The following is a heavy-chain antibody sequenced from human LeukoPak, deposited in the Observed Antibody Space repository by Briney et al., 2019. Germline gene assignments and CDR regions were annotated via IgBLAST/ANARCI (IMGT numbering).Heavy chain of an antibody. CDR1: GGSISSSSYY. D-gene: IGHD6-13*01. CDR2: IYYSGST. J-gene: IGHJ6*02. Sequence: AETLSLTCTVSGGSISSSSYYWGWIRQPPGKGLEWIGSIYYSGSTYYNPSLKSRVTISVDTSKNQFSLKLSSVTAADTAVYYCARIAAGPQDYYYGMDVWGQGTTVTASS. CDR3: ARIAAGPQDYYYGMDV. V-gene: IGHV4-39*07.